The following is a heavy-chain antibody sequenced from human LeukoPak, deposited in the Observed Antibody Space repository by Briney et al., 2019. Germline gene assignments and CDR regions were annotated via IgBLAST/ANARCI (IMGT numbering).Heavy chain of an antibody. CDR3: AKHGLPLVVISAPLDY. J-gene: IGHJ4*02. CDR1: GFTFSSYA. D-gene: IGHD2-15*01. V-gene: IGHV3-23*01. Sequence: GGSLRLSCAASGFTFSSYAMSWVRQAPGKGLEWVSAISGSGGSTYYADSVKGRFTISRDNSKNTVYLQMNSLRAEDTAVYYCAKHGLPLVVISAPLDYWGQGTLVTVAS. CDR2: ISGSGGST.